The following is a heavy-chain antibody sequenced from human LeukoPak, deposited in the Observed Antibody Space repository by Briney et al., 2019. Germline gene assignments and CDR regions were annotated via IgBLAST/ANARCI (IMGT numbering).Heavy chain of an antibody. J-gene: IGHJ6*04. CDR1: EFSPTNFW. V-gene: IGHV3-7*01. D-gene: IGHD2-2*03. CDR3: ATFVGIVSGTYTVPGGLLV. CDR2: IKHDGTEK. Sequence: GGALRLSCVASEFSPTNFWMTWVRRAPGRGLEWVANIKHDGTEKFYVDSVKGRFTISRDNAKNSLYLQMNSLRAEDTAVYYCATFVGIVSGTYTVPGGLLVWGKGTTVTVSS.